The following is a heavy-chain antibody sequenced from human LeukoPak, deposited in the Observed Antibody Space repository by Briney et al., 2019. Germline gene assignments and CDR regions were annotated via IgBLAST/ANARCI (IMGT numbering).Heavy chain of an antibody. CDR3: ARLFGYSYGSIDY. J-gene: IGHJ4*02. CDR1: GGSFSGYY. Sequence: PSETLSLTCAVYGGSFSGYYWSWLRQPPGKGLEWIGEINHSGSTNYNPSLKSRVTISVDTSKNQFSLKLSSMTAADTAVYCCARLFGYSYGSIDYWGQGTLVTVSS. CDR2: INHSGST. D-gene: IGHD5-18*01. V-gene: IGHV4-34*01.